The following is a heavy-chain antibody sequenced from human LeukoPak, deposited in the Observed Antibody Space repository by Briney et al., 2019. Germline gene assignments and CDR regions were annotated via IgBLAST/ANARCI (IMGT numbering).Heavy chain of an antibody. D-gene: IGHD6-13*01. V-gene: IGHV3-23*01. Sequence: PGPCLRLSCAASGFTFSSNSMSWVRQAPRKGRECVSAISGSGGSTYSADSVKGRCNISRDNSKNTLYLQMNSVRAEDTAVYYCAKEPAGTDSSRWSLDYWGQGTLVTVSS. J-gene: IGHJ4*02. CDR1: GFTFSSNS. CDR3: AKEPAGTDSSRWSLDY. CDR2: ISGSGGST.